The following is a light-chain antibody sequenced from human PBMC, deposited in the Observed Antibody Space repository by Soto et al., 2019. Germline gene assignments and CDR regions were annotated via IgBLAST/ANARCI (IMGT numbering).Light chain of an antibody. J-gene: IGKJ2*01. CDR2: AAS. Sequence: DIQMTQSPSSLSASVGDRVTITCRASQSISSYLHWYQQKPGKAPKLLIYAASSLQSGVPSRFSGSGSGTDFPLTISSLQPEVFASYCRQRTYSTPMYTFGQGTKLEIK. CDR1: QSISSY. V-gene: IGKV1-39*01. CDR3: QRTYSTPMYT.